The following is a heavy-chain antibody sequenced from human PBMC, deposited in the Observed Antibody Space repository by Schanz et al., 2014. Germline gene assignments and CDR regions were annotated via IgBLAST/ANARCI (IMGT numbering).Heavy chain of an antibody. V-gene: IGHV3-30-3*01. CDR2: ISHDGHRD. CDR3: ARENSSGYYPAVTYYIDV. J-gene: IGHJ6*03. Sequence: QVQLVDSGGGLVKPGGSLRLSCAASGFTVSNSYIHWVRQAPGKGLEWVAQISHDGHRDFYADSVKGRFTVSRDNNWKTLSLQMNSLRSDDTAIYHCARENSSGYYPAVTYYIDVWGKGTTVTVSS. D-gene: IGHD3-22*01. CDR1: GFTVSNSY.